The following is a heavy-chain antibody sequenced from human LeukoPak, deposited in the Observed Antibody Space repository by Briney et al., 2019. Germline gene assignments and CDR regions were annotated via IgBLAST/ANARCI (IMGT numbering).Heavy chain of an antibody. CDR1: GYTFTDQW. D-gene: IGHD6-13*01. Sequence: ASVEVSCKASGYTFTDQWIHWVRQAPGQGLEWVGWINPNSGGTNYAETFEGRIAMTTDTSINTAYMEMSRLTSDDTAVYYCARAHSSLRLYHFDYWGQGTLVTVSS. V-gene: IGHV1-2*02. CDR2: INPNSGGT. J-gene: IGHJ4*02. CDR3: ARAHSSLRLYHFDY.